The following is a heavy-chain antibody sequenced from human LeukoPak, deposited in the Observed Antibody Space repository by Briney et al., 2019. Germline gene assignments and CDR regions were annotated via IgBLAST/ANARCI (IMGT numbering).Heavy chain of an antibody. D-gene: IGHD4-23*01. Sequence: SETLSLTCTVSGYSISSGYYWGWIRQPPGKGLEWIGSIYHSGSTYYNPSLKSRVTISVDTSKNQFSLKLSSVTAADTAVYYCARGLKGNSPGLGDYWGQGTLVTVSS. J-gene: IGHJ4*02. CDR3: ARGLKGNSPGLGDY. CDR2: IYHSGST. CDR1: GYSISSGYY. V-gene: IGHV4-38-2*02.